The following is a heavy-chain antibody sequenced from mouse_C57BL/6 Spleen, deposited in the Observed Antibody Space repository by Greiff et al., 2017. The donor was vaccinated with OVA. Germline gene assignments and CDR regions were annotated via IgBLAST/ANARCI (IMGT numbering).Heavy chain of an antibody. V-gene: IGHV5-12*01. D-gene: IGHD2-5*01. Sequence: EVQVVESGGGLVQPGGSLKLSCAASGFTFSDYYMYWVRQTPEKRLEWVAYISNGGGSTYYPDTVKGRFTISRDNAKNTLYLQMSRLKSEDTAMYYCATYSNYGFAYWGQGTLVTVSA. J-gene: IGHJ3*01. CDR3: ATYSNYGFAY. CDR2: ISNGGGST. CDR1: GFTFSDYY.